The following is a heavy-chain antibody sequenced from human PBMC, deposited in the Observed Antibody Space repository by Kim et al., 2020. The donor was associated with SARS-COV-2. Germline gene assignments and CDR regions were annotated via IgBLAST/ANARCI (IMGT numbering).Heavy chain of an antibody. CDR1: GGSFSGYY. V-gene: IGHV4-34*01. D-gene: IGHD6-13*01. J-gene: IGHJ4*02. CDR3: ATGLYNYPNIAAAGIPFDY. CDR2: INHSGST. Sequence: SETLSLTCAVYGGSFSGYYWSWIRQPPGKGLDWIGEINHSGSTNYNPSLKSRVTISVDTSKNQFSLKLSSVTAADTAVYYCATGLYNYPNIAAAGIPFDYWGQGTLVTVSS.